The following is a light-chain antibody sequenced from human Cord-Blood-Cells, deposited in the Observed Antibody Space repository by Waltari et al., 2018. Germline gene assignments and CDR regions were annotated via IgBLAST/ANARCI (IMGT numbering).Light chain of an antibody. V-gene: IGLV2-11*01. CDR1: SSDVGGYNY. CDR3: CSYAGSYTGV. Sequence: QSALTQPRSVSGSPGQSVTISCTGTSSDVGGYNYVSWYQQHPSKAPKLMLYDVSKRPSGVPDRFSGSKSGNTASLTISGLQAEDEADYYCCSYAGSYTGVFGGGTKLTVL. CDR2: DVS. J-gene: IGLJ3*02.